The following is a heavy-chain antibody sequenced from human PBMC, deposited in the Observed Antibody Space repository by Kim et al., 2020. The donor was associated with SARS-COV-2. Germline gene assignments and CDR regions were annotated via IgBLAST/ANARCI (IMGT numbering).Heavy chain of an antibody. V-gene: IGHV4-30-2*04. CDR3: ARDIFGFDL. CDR2: GTT. Sequence: GTTFYNPSLEGRVTMSMDTSNNQFFLNLYSVTAADTALYYCARDIFGFDLWGRDTLVTVSS. D-gene: IGHD3-10*02. J-gene: IGHJ2*01.